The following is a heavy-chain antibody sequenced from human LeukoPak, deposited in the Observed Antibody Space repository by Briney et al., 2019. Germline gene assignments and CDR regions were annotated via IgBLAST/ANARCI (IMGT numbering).Heavy chain of an antibody. CDR3: ARGGSFVEY. CDR2: ISQTGRIE. CDR1: GFTFTTYV. D-gene: IGHD3-10*01. J-gene: IGHJ4*02. Sequence: GGSLRLSCAASGFTFTTYVIHWVRQAPGKGLEWVAVISQTGRIETYADSVQGRFTVSRDNAKNSLYLQMSSLRAEDTAVYYCARGGSFVEYWGQGTLVSVSS. V-gene: IGHV3-30*04.